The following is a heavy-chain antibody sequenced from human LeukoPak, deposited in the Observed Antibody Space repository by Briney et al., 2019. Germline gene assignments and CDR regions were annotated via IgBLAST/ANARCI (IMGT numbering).Heavy chain of an antibody. J-gene: IGHJ5*02. V-gene: IGHV4-39*07. CDR1: GGSVSISSYY. CDR2: IYYSGST. CDR3: ARIPSPGWFDP. Sequence: SETLSLTCTVSGGSVSISSYYWGWIRQPPGKGLEWIANIYYSGSTYYNPSLKNRVTISISTSKNQFSLKLTSVTAADTAVYYCARIPSPGWFDPWGQGTLVTVSS.